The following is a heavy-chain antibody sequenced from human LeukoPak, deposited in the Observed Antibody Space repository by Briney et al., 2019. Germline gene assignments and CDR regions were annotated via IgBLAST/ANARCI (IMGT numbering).Heavy chain of an antibody. CDR2: ISGSGGST. CDR1: GFTFSYYS. V-gene: IGHV3-23*01. CDR3: AKSIVPAAS. Sequence: GGPLRLSCAASGFTFSYYSMTWVRQAPGQGLEGVSAISGSGGSTYYADSVKGRFTISRDNSKNTLYLQMNRLRAEDTAVYYCAKSIVPAASWGQGTLVTVSS. D-gene: IGHD2-2*01. J-gene: IGHJ5*02.